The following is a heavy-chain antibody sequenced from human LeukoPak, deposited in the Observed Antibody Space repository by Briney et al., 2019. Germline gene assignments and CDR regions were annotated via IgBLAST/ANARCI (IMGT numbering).Heavy chain of an antibody. J-gene: IGHJ5*02. CDR3: ARSDGIVGEEAWFDP. CDR1: GGSLSTFP. CDR2: IFSSDIT. V-gene: IGHV4-4*09. Sequence: AFGTPFPTLQGPGGSLSTFPRDWVRQPPRKGLGWGWYIFSSDITNYNPSLRSRVTISVDTSKNQFSLKLRSVTAADTAVYFCARSDGIVGEEAWFDPWGQGTLVTVSS. D-gene: IGHD1-26*01.